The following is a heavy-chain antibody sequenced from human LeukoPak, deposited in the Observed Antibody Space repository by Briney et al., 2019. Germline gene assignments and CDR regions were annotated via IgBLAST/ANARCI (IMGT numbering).Heavy chain of an antibody. D-gene: IGHD6-13*01. CDR2: ISGSGGST. CDR3: ARDSSSLTG. Sequence: GGSLXXSCAASGFTFSSYAMSWVRQAPGKGLEWVSAISGSGGSTYYADSVKGRFTISRDNAKNSLYLQMNSLRAEDTAVYYXARDSSSLTGWGQGTLVTVSS. CDR1: GFTFSSYA. J-gene: IGHJ4*02. V-gene: IGHV3-23*01.